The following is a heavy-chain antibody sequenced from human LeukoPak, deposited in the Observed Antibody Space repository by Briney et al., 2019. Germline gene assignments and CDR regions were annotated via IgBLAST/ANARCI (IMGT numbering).Heavy chain of an antibody. J-gene: IGHJ6*04. V-gene: IGHV3-7*03. CDR3: ARYCSGGSCTYYYYGMDV. CDR1: GFTFSSYW. CDR2: IKQDGSEK. D-gene: IGHD2-15*01. Sequence: GGSLRLSCAASGFTFSSYWMSWVRQAPGKGLEWVANIKQDGSEKYNVDSVKGRFTISRDNAKNSLYLQMNSLRAEDTAVYYCARYCSGGSCTYYYYGMDVWGKGTTVTVSS.